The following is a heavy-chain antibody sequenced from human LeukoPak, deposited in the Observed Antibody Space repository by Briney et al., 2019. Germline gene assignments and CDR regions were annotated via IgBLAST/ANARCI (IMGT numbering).Heavy chain of an antibody. CDR2: ISGTGGST. CDR1: GFTFSNYA. CDR3: ARATTVTVFDY. V-gene: IGHV3-23*01. Sequence: GGXXRLSCAASGFTFSNYAMNWVRQAPGKGLEWVSLISGTGGSTYYADSVKGRFTISRDNSKNTLYVQMNKLRADDTAVYYCARATTVTVFDYWGQGTLVTVSS. J-gene: IGHJ4*02. D-gene: IGHD4-17*01.